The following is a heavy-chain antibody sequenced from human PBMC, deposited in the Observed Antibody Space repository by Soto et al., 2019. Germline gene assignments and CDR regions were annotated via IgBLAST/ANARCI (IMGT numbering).Heavy chain of an antibody. CDR2: IYYSGNT. V-gene: IGHV4-59*01. J-gene: IGHJ5*02. D-gene: IGHD5-12*01. CDR1: GVSIRSYY. CDR3: ARRGSGLHP. Sequence: PSETLSLTCTVSGVSIRSYYWSWFRQPPGKGLEWIGYIYYSGNTNYNPSLRGRVTISIDTSKNQLSLKLSSVTAADTAVYYCARRGSGLHPWGQGTLVTVSS.